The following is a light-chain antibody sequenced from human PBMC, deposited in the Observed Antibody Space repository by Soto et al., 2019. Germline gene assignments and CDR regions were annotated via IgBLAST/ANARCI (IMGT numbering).Light chain of an antibody. CDR3: QSYDSSLSGWDVV. CDR2: GNS. V-gene: IGLV1-40*01. CDR1: SSNIGAGYD. J-gene: IGLJ2*01. Sequence: LTQPPSVSGAPGQRVTISCTGSSSNIGAGYDVHWYQQLPGTAPKLLIYGNSNRPSGVPDRFSGSKSGTSASLAITGLQAEDEADYYCQSYDSSLSGWDVVFGGGTQLTVL.